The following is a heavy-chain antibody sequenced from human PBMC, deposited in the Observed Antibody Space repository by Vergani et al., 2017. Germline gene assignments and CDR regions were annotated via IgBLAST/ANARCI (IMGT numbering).Heavy chain of an antibody. D-gene: IGHD6-19*01. V-gene: IGHV3-23*01. CDR2: ISASDGNT. CDR3: ARVGRSAVAGTFGAFDM. J-gene: IGHJ3*02. CDR1: GFIFSSYA. Sequence: EVQLLESGGALVQPGKSLRLSCAASGFIFSSYAMTWVRQAPGKGLEWVSSISASDGNTYYADSVKGRVTISRDKSKNTLYLQMKSLRAEDTAVYYCARVGRSAVAGTFGAFDMWGQGTMVTVSS.